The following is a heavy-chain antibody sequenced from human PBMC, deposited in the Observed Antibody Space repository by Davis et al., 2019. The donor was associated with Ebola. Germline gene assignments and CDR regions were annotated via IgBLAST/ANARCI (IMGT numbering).Heavy chain of an antibody. CDR3: ARGGNSLYYYGMDV. D-gene: IGHD4-23*01. Sequence: KVSCKDSGYNFATDWIGWVRQMPGKGLEWMGIIYPRDSNTKYSPSFQGQVTISADKSISTAYLQWSSLKASDTAMYYCARGGNSLYYYGMDVWGQGTTVTVSS. V-gene: IGHV5-51*01. CDR1: GYNFATDW. J-gene: IGHJ6*02. CDR2: IYPRDSNT.